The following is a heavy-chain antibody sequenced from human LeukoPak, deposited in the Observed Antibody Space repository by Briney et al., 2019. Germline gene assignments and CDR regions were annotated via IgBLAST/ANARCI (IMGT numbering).Heavy chain of an antibody. CDR1: GFTFSSYA. J-gene: IGHJ6*03. CDR3: ARRGWTYYYYMDV. CDR2: INWNGGST. V-gene: IGHV3-20*04. Sequence: GGSLRLSCAASGFTFSSYAMSWVRQAPGKGLEWVSGINWNGGSTGYADSVKGRFTISRDNAKNSLYLQMNSLRAEDTALYYCARRGWTYYYYMDVWGKGTTVTVSS. D-gene: IGHD2-15*01.